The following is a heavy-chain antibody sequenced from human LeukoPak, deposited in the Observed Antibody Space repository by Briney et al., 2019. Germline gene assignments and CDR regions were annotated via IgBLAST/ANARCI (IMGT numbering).Heavy chain of an antibody. D-gene: IGHD3-22*01. CDR1: GGSISSSSYY. V-gene: IGHV4-39*07. CDR3: ASSRVSDYYDSSLTAFDI. J-gene: IGHJ3*02. Sequence: PSETLSLTCTVSGGSISSSSYYWGWIRQPPGKGLEWIGSIYYSGSTYYNPSLKSRVTISVDTSKNQFSLKLSSVTAADTAVYYCASSRVSDYYDSSLTAFDIWGQGTMVTVSS. CDR2: IYYSGST.